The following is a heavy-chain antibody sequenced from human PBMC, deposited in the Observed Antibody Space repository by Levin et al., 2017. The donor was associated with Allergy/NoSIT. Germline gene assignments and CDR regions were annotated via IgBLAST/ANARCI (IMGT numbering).Heavy chain of an antibody. CDR1: GFTFSSYA. Sequence: PGGSLRLSCAASGFTFSSYAMSWVRQAPGKGLEWVSAISGSGGSTYYADSVKGRFTISRDNSKNTLYLQMNSLRAEDTAVYYCAKDPMYYDILTGYYSRGWSSYWGQGTLVTVSS. CDR3: AKDPMYYDILTGYYSRGWSSY. D-gene: IGHD3-9*01. CDR2: ISGSGGST. V-gene: IGHV3-23*01. J-gene: IGHJ4*02.